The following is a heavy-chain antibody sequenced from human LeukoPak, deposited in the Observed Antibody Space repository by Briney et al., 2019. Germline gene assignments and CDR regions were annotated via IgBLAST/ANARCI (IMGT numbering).Heavy chain of an antibody. J-gene: IGHJ4*02. CDR1: GFTFSTYG. V-gene: IGHV3-30*03. Sequence: PGGSLRLSCAASGFTFSTYGMHWVRQAPGKGLEWVAVISYDGSNKFYGDSVKGRFTISRDNSKNALYLQMNSLRAEDTAVYYCAREKGNDSGYETEVQPYYFDYWGQGTLVTVSS. CDR2: ISYDGSNK. CDR3: AREKGNDSGYETEVQPYYFDY. D-gene: IGHD5-12*01.